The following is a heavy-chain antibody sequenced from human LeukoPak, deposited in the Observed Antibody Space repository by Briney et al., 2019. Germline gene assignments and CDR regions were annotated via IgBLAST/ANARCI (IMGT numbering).Heavy chain of an antibody. Sequence: ASVKVPCKASGYTFTSYAMNWVRQAPGQGLEWMGWINTNTGNPTYAQGFTGRFVFSLDTSVSTAYLQISSLKAEDTAVYYCATAGPFYYDSQPHEDYFDYWGQGTLVTVSS. D-gene: IGHD3-22*01. V-gene: IGHV7-4-1*02. CDR1: GYTFTSYA. CDR2: INTNTGNP. CDR3: ATAGPFYYDSQPHEDYFDY. J-gene: IGHJ4*02.